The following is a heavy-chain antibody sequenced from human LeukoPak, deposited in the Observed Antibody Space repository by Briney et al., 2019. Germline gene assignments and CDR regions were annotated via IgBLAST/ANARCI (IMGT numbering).Heavy chain of an antibody. CDR3: ARDGYSYGYNWFDP. CDR1: GYTFTGYY. CDR2: INPNSGAT. Sequence: ASVQVSCKASGYTFTGYYMHWVRQAPGQGLEWMGWINPNSGATNYAQKFQGRVTMTRDTSISTAYMELSRLRSDDTAVYYCARDGYSYGYNWFDPWGQGTLVTVSS. J-gene: IGHJ5*02. D-gene: IGHD5-18*01. V-gene: IGHV1-2*02.